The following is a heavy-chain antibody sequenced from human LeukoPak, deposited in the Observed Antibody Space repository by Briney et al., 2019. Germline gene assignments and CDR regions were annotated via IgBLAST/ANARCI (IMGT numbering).Heavy chain of an antibody. V-gene: IGHV4-31*03. CDR3: ARDKGTIFGVVKNYGMDV. CDR2: IYYSGST. CDR1: GGSISSGGYY. J-gene: IGHJ6*02. Sequence: PSQTLSLTCTVSGGSISSGGYYWSWIRQHPGTGLEWIGYIYYSGSTYYNPSLKSRVTIPVDTSKNQFSLKLSSVTAADTAVYYCARDKGTIFGVVKNYGMDVWGQGTTVTVSS. D-gene: IGHD3-3*01.